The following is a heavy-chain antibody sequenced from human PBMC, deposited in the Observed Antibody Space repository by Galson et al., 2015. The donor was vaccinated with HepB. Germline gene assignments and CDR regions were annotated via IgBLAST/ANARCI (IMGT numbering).Heavy chain of an antibody. CDR3: VRYFGWFYFDT. CDR1: GDSVSSNSVA. Sequence: CAISGDSVSSNSVAWSWIRRSPSRGLEWLGRTYYRSKWYSDYAVSVRGRITVNSDTSKNQFSLQLDSVTPEDTAVYYCVRYFGWFYFDTWGQGTLVTVSS. J-gene: IGHJ4*02. D-gene: IGHD3-9*01. CDR2: TYYRSKWYS. V-gene: IGHV6-1*01.